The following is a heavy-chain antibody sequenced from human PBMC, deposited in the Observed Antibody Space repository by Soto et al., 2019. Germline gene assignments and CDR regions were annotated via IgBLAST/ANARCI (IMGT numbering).Heavy chain of an antibody. CDR2: IWYDGSNK. CDR1: GFTFSSYG. Sequence: GGFLRLSCAASGFTFSSYGMHWVRQAPGKGLEWVAVIWYDGSNKYYADSVKGRFTISRDNSKNTLYLQMNSLRAEDTAVYYCARDGYSNYGSLDYWGQGTLVTVSS. D-gene: IGHD4-4*01. CDR3: ARDGYSNYGSLDY. V-gene: IGHV3-33*01. J-gene: IGHJ4*02.